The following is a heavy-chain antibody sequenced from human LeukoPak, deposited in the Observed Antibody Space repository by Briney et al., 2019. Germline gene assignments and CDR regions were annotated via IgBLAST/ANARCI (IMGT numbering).Heavy chain of an antibody. J-gene: IGHJ6*03. CDR3: AIGGGYEAQYYYYYLDV. D-gene: IGHD5-12*01. CDR1: GFTFSSYG. Sequence: PGGSLRLSCAASGFTFSSYGMHWVRQAPGKGLEWVAFIRYDGSNKYYADSVKGRFTISRDNSKNTLYLQMKSLRAEDTAVYYCAIGGGYEAQYYYYYLDVWGKGTTVTISS. CDR2: IRYDGSNK. V-gene: IGHV3-30*02.